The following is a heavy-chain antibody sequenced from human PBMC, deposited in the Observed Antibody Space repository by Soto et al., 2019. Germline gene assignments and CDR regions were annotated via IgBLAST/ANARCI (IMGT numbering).Heavy chain of an antibody. J-gene: IGHJ4*02. CDR2: IYHSGST. V-gene: IGHV4-4*02. Sequence: PSETLSLTCAVSGGSISSSNWWSWVRQPPGKGLEWIGEIYHSGSTNYNPSLKSRVTISVDKSKNQFSLKLSSVTAADTAVYYCARVYWVAGATYYFDYWGQGTLVTVSS. D-gene: IGHD6-19*01. CDR3: ARVYWVAGATYYFDY. CDR1: GGSISSSNW.